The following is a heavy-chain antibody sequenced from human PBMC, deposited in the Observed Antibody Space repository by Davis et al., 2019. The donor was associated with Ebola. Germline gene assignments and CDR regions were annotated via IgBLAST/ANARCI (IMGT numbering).Heavy chain of an antibody. CDR3: ARGSNYDFWSTNPGAFDY. CDR1: GFTFGSHS. J-gene: IGHJ4*02. Sequence: GGSLRLSCAASGFTFGSHSMNWVRQAPGKGLEWVSSISSRSYFIYYADSLKGRFTISRDNAKNSLYLQINGLRADDTAVYYCARGSNYDFWSTNPGAFDYWGQGTLVTVSS. CDR2: ISSRSYFI. V-gene: IGHV3-21*01. D-gene: IGHD3-3*01.